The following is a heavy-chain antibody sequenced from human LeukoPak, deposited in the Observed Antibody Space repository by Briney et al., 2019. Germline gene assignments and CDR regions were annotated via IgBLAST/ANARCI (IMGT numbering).Heavy chain of an antibody. V-gene: IGHV4-38-2*01. D-gene: IGHD5-18*01. CDR2: IYYSGST. CDR1: GYSITRGYY. CDR3: ARGYSYGSPFGY. Sequence: PSETLSLTCAVSGYSITRGYYWGWIRQPPGKGLEWIGSIYYSGSTYYNPSLKSRVTISVDTSKNQFSLKLSSVTAADTAVYYCARGYSYGSPFGYWGQGTLVTVSS. J-gene: IGHJ4*02.